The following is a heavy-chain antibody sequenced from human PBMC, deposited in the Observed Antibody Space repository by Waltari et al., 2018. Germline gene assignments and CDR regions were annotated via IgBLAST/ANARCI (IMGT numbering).Heavy chain of an antibody. CDR1: GYTFMAYF. J-gene: IGHJ4*02. V-gene: IGHV1-69-2*01. Sequence: EVELVQSGAEVKKPGATVKISCNASGYTFMAYFMHWVQQAPGKGLEWMGRIDPEDGETVYSEKFQGRVTITADTSTDTAYMELSSLTSGDTAVYYCAPLPGGSGQTFDYWGQGTLVTVSS. CDR3: APLPGGSGQTFDY. CDR2: IDPEDGET. D-gene: IGHD3-10*01.